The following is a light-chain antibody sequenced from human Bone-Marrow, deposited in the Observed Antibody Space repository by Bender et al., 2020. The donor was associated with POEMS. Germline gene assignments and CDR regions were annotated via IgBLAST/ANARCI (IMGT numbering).Light chain of an antibody. J-gene: IGLJ1*01. CDR2: DVT. Sequence: HSALTQPASVSGSPGQSITISCTGTSNDFENFNLVSWYQHYPGKAPKLIIYDVTARPSGVSNRFSGSRSGNTASLTISGVQAEDEADYYCSSIGSSGTLKVFGTGTKVTVL. CDR1: SNDFENFNL. CDR3: SSIGSSGTLKV. V-gene: IGLV2-14*02.